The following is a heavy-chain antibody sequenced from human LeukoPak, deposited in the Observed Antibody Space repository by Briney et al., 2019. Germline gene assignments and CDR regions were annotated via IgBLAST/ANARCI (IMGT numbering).Heavy chain of an antibody. CDR1: GGSFSGYY. J-gene: IGHJ4*02. V-gene: IGHV4-34*01. CDR2: INHSGST. D-gene: IGHD2-2*01. CDR3: ARGLGISSVVVPAACNPLYDY. Sequence: PSETLSLTCAVYGGSFSGYYWSWIRQPPGKGLEWIGEINHSGSTNYNPSLKSRVTISVDTSKNQFSLKLSSVTAADTAVYYCARGLGISSVVVPAACNPLYDYWGQGTLVTVSS.